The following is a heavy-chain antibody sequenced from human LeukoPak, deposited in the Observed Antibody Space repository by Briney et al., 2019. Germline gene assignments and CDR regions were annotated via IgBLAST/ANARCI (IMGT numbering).Heavy chain of an antibody. CDR3: ASKGPMVRPMGV. Sequence: PSETLSLTCAVYGGSFTTYYWSWVRQPPGKGLEWIGEINHSGNRNYNPSLKSRDTISVDTSNNQFSLKLTSVTAADTAVYYCASKGPMVRPMGVWGEGTTVTVSS. D-gene: IGHD3-10*01. J-gene: IGHJ6*03. CDR1: GGSFTTYY. V-gene: IGHV4-34*01. CDR2: INHSGNR.